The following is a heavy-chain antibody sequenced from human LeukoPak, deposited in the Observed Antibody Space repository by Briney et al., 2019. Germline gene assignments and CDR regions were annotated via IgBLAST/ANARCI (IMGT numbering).Heavy chain of an antibody. CDR1: GFTFSDYS. CDR2: ISTSSSTI. V-gene: IGHV3-48*04. D-gene: IGHD6-25*01. Sequence: GSLSLSCAASGFTFSDYSMNWVRQAPGKGLEWVSYISTSSSTIYYADSVKGRFTISRDNAKNSLYLQMNSLRAEDTAAYYCARGRPGFYFDYWGQGTLVTVSS. CDR3: ARGRPGFYFDY. J-gene: IGHJ4*02.